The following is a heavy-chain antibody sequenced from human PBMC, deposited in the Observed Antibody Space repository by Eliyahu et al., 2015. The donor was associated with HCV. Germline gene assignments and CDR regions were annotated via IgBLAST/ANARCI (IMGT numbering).Heavy chain of an antibody. CDR1: GFPFSSYA. CDR2: ISGSGRTT. V-gene: IGHV3-23*01. CDR3: AKSDIAPHDYSTFGYYHGMDV. J-gene: IGHJ6*02. D-gene: IGHD4-11*01. Sequence: EVQLLESGGGLVQPGGSLXXSCAXSGFPFSSYAMTWVRQAPGKGLEWVSAISGSGRTTYYADSVKGRFTISRDNSKNTLYLQMNSLRAEDTAVYYCAKSDIAPHDYSTFGYYHGMDVWGQGTTVTVSS.